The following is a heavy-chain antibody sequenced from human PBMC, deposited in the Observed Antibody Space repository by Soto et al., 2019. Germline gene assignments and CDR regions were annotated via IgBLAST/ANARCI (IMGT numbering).Heavy chain of an antibody. CDR1: GFTFSSYA. J-gene: IGHJ6*02. CDR2: IGYSGVST. V-gene: IGHV3-23*01. D-gene: IGHD3-10*01. CDR3: AGPDLVRARYSYYYYGMDV. Sequence: EVQLLESGGGLVQPGGSLRLSFAASGFTFSSYAMNWVRQAPGKGLEWVSSIGYSGVSTYYADSVKGRFTISRDNSKNTMYLQTNSLRAEDTAVYYCAGPDLVRARYSYYYYGMDVWGQGTTVTVSS.